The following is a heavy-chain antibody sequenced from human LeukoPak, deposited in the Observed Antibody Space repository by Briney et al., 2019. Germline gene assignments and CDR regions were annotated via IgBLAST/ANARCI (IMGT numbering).Heavy chain of an antibody. D-gene: IGHD2-2*01. CDR2: ISGSGGST. CDR1: GFTFSSHA. Sequence: QPGGSLRLSCAASGFTFSSHAMSWVRQAPGKRLEWVSGISGSGGSTYYADSVKGRFTISRDNSKNTLYLQMNSLRAEDTAVYYCAKAGCSSTTCYPPKNFDYWGQGTLVTVSS. J-gene: IGHJ4*02. CDR3: AKAGCSSTTCYPPKNFDY. V-gene: IGHV3-23*01.